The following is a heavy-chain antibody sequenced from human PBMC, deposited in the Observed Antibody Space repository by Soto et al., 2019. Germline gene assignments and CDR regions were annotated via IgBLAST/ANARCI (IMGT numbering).Heavy chain of an antibody. CDR3: AKDRRGGCSGGSCYPVDY. Sequence: EVQLLESGGGLVQPGGSLRLSCAASGFTFSSYAMSWVRQAPGKGLEWVSAISGSGGSTYYADSVKGRFTISRDNSKNTLDLQMNSLRAEDTAVYYCAKDRRGGCSGGSCYPVDYWGQGTLVTVSS. J-gene: IGHJ4*02. CDR1: GFTFSSYA. V-gene: IGHV3-23*01. CDR2: ISGSGGST. D-gene: IGHD2-15*01.